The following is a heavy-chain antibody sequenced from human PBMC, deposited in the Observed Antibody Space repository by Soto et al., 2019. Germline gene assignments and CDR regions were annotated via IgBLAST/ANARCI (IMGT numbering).Heavy chain of an antibody. CDR1: GYTFTSYY. D-gene: IGHD4-17*01. CDR2: INPSGGST. Sequence: ASVKVSCKASGYTFTSYYMHWVRQAPGQGLEWMGIINPSGGSTSYAQKFQGRVTMTRDTSTSTVYMELSSLRSEDTAVYYCAREDAVTTDYYYYGMVVWGQGTTVTVSS. J-gene: IGHJ6*02. V-gene: IGHV1-46*01. CDR3: AREDAVTTDYYYYGMVV.